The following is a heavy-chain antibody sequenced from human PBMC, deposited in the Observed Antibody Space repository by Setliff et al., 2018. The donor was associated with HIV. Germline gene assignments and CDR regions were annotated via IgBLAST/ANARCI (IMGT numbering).Heavy chain of an antibody. Sequence: GESLKISCKASGYSFTNYLIAWVRQTPGKGLEWMGNIHPRDSDTRYSPSFQGQVTLSVDKSISTAYLQWSSLKASDTAMYYCVRHVSSSAVFDPWGQGTLVTVSS. CDR3: VRHVSSSAVFDP. CDR2: IHPRDSDT. J-gene: IGHJ5*02. V-gene: IGHV5-51*01. D-gene: IGHD3-10*01. CDR1: GYSFTNYL.